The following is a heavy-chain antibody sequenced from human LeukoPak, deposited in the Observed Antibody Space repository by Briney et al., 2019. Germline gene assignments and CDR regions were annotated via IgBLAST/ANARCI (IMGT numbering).Heavy chain of an antibody. D-gene: IGHD3-22*01. CDR1: GFTFSYYS. CDR2: ISSSSSYI. CDR3: AREAYEDYYDTGGYYYV. J-gene: IGHJ4*02. V-gene: IGHV3-21*01. Sequence: GGSLRLSCAASGFTFSYYSMNWVRKAPGKGLERVSSISSSSSYIYYADSVKGRFTISRDNAKNSLYLQMNSLRAEDTAVYYCAREAYEDYYDTGGYYYVWGQGTLVTVSS.